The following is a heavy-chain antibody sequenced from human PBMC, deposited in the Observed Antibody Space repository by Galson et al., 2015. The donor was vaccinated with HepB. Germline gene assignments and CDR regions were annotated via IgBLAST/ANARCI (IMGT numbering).Heavy chain of an antibody. CDR1: GFTFSSYG. J-gene: IGHJ4*02. D-gene: IGHD6-19*01. Sequence: SLRLSCAASGFTFSSYGMHWVRQAPGKGLEWVAVRWYDGSNIYYADSVKGQFTISRDNSKNTLYLQMNSLRAEDTAVYYCARDSGSGWYDSLDYWGQGTLVTVSS. CDR2: RWYDGSNI. V-gene: IGHV3-33*01. CDR3: ARDSGSGWYDSLDY.